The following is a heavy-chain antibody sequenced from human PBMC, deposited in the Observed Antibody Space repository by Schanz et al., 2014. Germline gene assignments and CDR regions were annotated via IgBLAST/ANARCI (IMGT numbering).Heavy chain of an antibody. D-gene: IGHD7-27*01. CDR2: INTNTGNP. CDR3: ARGEANWGQY. V-gene: IGHV7-4-1*02. J-gene: IGHJ4*02. Sequence: QVQLVQSGSELTRPGASVKVSCKASGYNFTTYTMNWVRQAPGQGLEWMGWINTNTGNPTHAQGFTGRFVFSLDPSVSTAYLQISFLKAYDTAVFFCARGEANWGQYWGQGTLVTVSS. CDR1: GYNFTTYT.